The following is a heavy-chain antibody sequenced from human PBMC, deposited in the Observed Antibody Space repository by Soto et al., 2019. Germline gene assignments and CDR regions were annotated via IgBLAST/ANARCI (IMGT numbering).Heavy chain of an antibody. V-gene: IGHV1-18*01. CDR3: ARGPTRSYNYFDP. J-gene: IGHJ5*02. Sequence: ASVKVSCKASGYLFTNYGITWVRRAPGQGLEWMGRISANSGITYNAERLQGRVTMTTDTSTSTAYLELRNLGSDDTAIYYCARGPTRSYNYFDPWGQGTLVTVSS. CDR2: ISANSGIT. CDR1: GYLFTNYG.